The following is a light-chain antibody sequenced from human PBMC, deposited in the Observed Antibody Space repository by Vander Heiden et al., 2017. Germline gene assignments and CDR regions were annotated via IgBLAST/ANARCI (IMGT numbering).Light chain of an antibody. CDR2: WAS. CDR3: QQENRNHPMYT. V-gene: IGKV4-1*01. Sequence: DIVMTQSPDSLAVSLGERATINCKSSQSVLYSSNNKNYLAWYQQKPGQPPKLLIYWASTREYGVNDRFSGSGVGTDVNLTIISRQAEDVEVYYCQQENRNHPMYTFGQGTKLEIK. CDR1: QSVLYSSNNKNY. J-gene: IGKJ2*01.